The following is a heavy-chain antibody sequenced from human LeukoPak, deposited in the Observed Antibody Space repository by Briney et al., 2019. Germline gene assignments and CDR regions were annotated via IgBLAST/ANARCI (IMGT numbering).Heavy chain of an antibody. J-gene: IGHJ4*02. Sequence: GGSLRLSCAASGFTFSNAWMSWVRQAPGKGLEWVSSISSSSSYIYYADSVKGRFTISRDNAKNSLYLQMNSLRAEDTAVYYCARLVSPSLVVVAGDDYWGQGTLVTVSS. CDR3: ARLVSPSLVVVAGDDY. D-gene: IGHD2-15*01. V-gene: IGHV3-21*01. CDR1: GFTFSNAW. CDR2: ISSSSSYI.